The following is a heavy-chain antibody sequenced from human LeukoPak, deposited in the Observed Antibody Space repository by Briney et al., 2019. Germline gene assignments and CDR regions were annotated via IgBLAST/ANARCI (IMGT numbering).Heavy chain of an antibody. D-gene: IGHD4-17*01. V-gene: IGHV4-61*02. J-gene: IGHJ6*02. CDR1: GGSISSGSYY. CDR3: ARGTTVTYYYYGMDV. Sequence: SQTLSLTCTVSGGSISSGSYYWSWIRQPAGKGLEWIGRIYTSGSTNYNPSLKSRVTISVDTSKNQFSLKLSSVTAADTAVYYCARGTTVTYYYYGMDVWGQGTTVTVSS. CDR2: IYTSGST.